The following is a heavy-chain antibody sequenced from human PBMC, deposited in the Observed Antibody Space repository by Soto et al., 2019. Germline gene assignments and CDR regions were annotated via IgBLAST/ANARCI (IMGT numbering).Heavy chain of an antibody. CDR2: IIPILGIA. D-gene: IGHD3-22*01. Sequence: QVQLVQSGAEVKKPGSSVKVSCKASGGTFSSYTISWVRQAPGQGLEWMGRIIPILGIANYAQKFQGRVTITADKSTSTAYMELSSLRSEDTAVYYCARDYYYDSSGYGGWFDPWGQGTLVTVSS. J-gene: IGHJ5*02. CDR1: GGTFSSYT. CDR3: ARDYYYDSSGYGGWFDP. V-gene: IGHV1-69*02.